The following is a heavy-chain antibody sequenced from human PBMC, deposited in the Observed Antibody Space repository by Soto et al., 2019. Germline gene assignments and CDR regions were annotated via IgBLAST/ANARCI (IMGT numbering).Heavy chain of an antibody. D-gene: IGHD3-10*01. CDR1: GSTFSDHY. CDR2: SRNKANSFTT. Sequence: PGGSLRLSCAASGSTFSDHYMDWIRLAPGKGLEWVGRSRNKANSFTTEYAASVKGRFTISRDDSKNSMFLQMNSLKTEDTAVYYCARDQFTSMAFDIWGQGTMVTVSS. J-gene: IGHJ3*02. V-gene: IGHV3-72*01. CDR3: ARDQFTSMAFDI.